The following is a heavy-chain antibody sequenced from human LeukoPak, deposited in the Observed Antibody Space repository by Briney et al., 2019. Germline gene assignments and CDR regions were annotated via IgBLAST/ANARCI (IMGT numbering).Heavy chain of an antibody. D-gene: IGHD5-18*01. V-gene: IGHV1-69*06. CDR2: IIPIFGTT. Sequence: GASVKLSCNASGGTFSSYAISWVRQAPGQGLEWMGGIIPIFGTTNYAQKFQVRVTITADKSTTTAHMELSSLRSEDTAVYYCARESDGYIGVGYYMDVWGKGTPVTVSS. CDR3: ARESDGYIGVGYYMDV. J-gene: IGHJ6*03. CDR1: GGTFSSYA.